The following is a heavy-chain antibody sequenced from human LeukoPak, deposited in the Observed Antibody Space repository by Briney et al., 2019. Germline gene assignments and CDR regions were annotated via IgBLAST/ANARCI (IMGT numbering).Heavy chain of an antibody. CDR1: GGSFSGYY. CDR3: ARAPSVRGVIFHYFDY. CDR2: INHSGST. Sequence: PSETLSLTCAVYGGSFSGYYWSWIRQPPGKGLEWIGEINHSGSTNYNPSLKSRVTISVDTSKNQFSLKLSSVTAADTAVYYCARAPSVRGVIFHYFDYWGQGTLVTVSS. D-gene: IGHD3-10*01. J-gene: IGHJ4*02. V-gene: IGHV4-34*01.